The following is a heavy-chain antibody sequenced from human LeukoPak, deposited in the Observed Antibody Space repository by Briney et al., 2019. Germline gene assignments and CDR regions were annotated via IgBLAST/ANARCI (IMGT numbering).Heavy chain of an antibody. D-gene: IGHD4-17*01. CDR3: PRGSHGDWCDP. J-gene: IGHJ5*02. V-gene: IGHV1-2*06. CDR2: IHPNSGGT. Sequence: ASVTVSCKASGYTLTGYYMHWVRQPPGQGLEWMGRIHPNSGGTNYAQKFQGRATMTRDTSISTAYMELSRLRSDHPAVSYCPRGSHGDWCDPWGQGTVVTVSS. CDR1: GYTLTGYY.